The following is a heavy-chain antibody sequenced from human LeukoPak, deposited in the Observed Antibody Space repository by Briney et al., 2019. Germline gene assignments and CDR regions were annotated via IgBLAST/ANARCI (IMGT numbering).Heavy chain of an antibody. V-gene: IGHV3-30*18. Sequence: GGSLRLSCAASGFTFSSYGMHWVRQAPGKGLEWVAVISYDGSNKYYADSVKGRFTISRDNSKNTLYLQMNSLRAEYTAVYYCAKLAGGVAVFRSHFDYWGQGTLSPSPQ. J-gene: IGHJ4*02. CDR1: GFTFSSYG. CDR3: AKLAGGVAVFRSHFDY. D-gene: IGHD2-15*01. CDR2: ISYDGSNK.